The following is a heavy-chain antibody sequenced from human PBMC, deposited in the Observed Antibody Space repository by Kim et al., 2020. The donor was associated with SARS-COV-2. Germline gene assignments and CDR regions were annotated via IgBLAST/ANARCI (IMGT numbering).Heavy chain of an antibody. CDR3: ARNYDSSGYSDY. Sequence: YNPSLKRRVTISVDTPTNQFSLRLSSVTAADTAVYYCARNYDSSGYSDYWGQGTLVTVSS. V-gene: IGHV4-39*01. D-gene: IGHD3-22*01. J-gene: IGHJ4*02.